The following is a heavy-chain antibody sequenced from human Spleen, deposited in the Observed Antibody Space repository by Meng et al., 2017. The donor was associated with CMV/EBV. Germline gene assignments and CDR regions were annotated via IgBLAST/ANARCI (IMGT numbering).Heavy chain of an antibody. V-gene: IGHV4-61*05. CDR2: IYYSGST. Sequence: SETLSLTCAVSGDSISSNNYYWVWIRQTPGKGLEWIGYIYYSGSTNYNPSLKSRVTISVDTSKNQFSLKLSSVTAADTAVYYCARGQRDYYDSSGTPWDVWGQGTTVTVSS. CDR1: GDSISSNNYY. J-gene: IGHJ6*02. D-gene: IGHD3-22*01. CDR3: ARGQRDYYDSSGTPWDV.